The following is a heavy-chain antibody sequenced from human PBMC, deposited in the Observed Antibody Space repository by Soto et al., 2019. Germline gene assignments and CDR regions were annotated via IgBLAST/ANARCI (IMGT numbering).Heavy chain of an antibody. J-gene: IGHJ3*02. CDR1: RFPFNSYA. Sequence: EVQLLESGGGLVQPGGSLRLSCAASRFPFNSYAMSWVRQAPGKGLEWVSAISGSGGATYYAGSVKGRFTISRDNSKDTLYRQMNSLRVEHTAIYHCAKGLDTGGPRAFDIWGQGTMVTVSS. D-gene: IGHD5-18*01. V-gene: IGHV3-23*01. CDR3: AKGLDTGGPRAFDI. CDR2: ISGSGGAT.